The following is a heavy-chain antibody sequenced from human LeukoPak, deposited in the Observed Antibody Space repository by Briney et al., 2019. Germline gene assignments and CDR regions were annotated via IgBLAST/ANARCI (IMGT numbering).Heavy chain of an antibody. Sequence: PGGSLRLSCAASGFIFSSYSMNWVRQAPGKGLEWVSSISSSSSYIYYADSVKGRFTISRDNAKNSLYLQMNSLRAEDTAVYYCARTKGSGYLYRFDPWGQGTLVTVSS. CDR3: ARTKGSGYLYRFDP. CDR2: ISSSSSYI. CDR1: GFIFSSYS. D-gene: IGHD6-25*01. J-gene: IGHJ5*02. V-gene: IGHV3-21*01.